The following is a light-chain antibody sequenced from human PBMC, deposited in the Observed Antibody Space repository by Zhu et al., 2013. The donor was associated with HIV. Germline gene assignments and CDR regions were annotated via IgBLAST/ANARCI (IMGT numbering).Light chain of an antibody. CDR2: GAS. J-gene: IGKJ2*01. CDR1: QSVNSNF. CDR3: QQYAKWPLT. Sequence: EIMLTQSPGTLSLSPGERATLSCRASQSVNSNFLAWYQQKPGQSPRLFIYGASTRASGVPVRFSGSGSGTEFTLTISRLLSEDFAVYYCQQYAKWPLTFGQGTNLEI. V-gene: IGKV3-15*01.